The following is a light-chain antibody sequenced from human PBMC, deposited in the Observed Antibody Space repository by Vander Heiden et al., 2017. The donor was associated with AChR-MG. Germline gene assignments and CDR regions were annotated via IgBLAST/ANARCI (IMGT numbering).Light chain of an antibody. CDR2: GND. Sequence: QSVLTQPPSVSGAPGQRVTMSCTGNNSNLGAGFDVHWYQQFPGTAPKLLIFGNDHRPSGVPERFSASKSGTSASLVITGLQAEDEADYHCQSFDVSLSGVVFGGGTKLTVL. J-gene: IGLJ2*01. CDR3: QSFDVSLSGVV. V-gene: IGLV1-40*01. CDR1: NSNLGAGFD.